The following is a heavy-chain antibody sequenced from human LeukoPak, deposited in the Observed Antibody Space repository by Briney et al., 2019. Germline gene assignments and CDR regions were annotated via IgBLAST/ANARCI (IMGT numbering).Heavy chain of an antibody. Sequence: GGSLRLSCAASGFTFFNYSMNWVRQAPGKGLEWVSSISSSSSYIYYADSVKGRFTISRDNAKNSLHLQMNSLRAEATAVYYCARTIKQGYSSRWFTDYGGQGTLVT. CDR1: GFTFFNYS. J-gene: IGHJ4*02. D-gene: IGHD6-13*01. CDR2: ISSSSSYI. CDR3: ARTIKQGYSSRWFTDY. V-gene: IGHV3-21*01.